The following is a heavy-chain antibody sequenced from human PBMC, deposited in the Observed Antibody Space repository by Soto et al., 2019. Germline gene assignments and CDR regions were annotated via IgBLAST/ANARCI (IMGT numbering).Heavy chain of an antibody. Sequence: EVQLVESGGALVKPGESHRLSCAASGFSFTNAWMNWVRQAPGKGLEWVSRIKSKTGGGTIDYAASVKDRFTISRDDSKETLYLQMNGLKTEDTAVYYCATSNLTPRAFDIWGPGTMVTVSS. CDR1: GFSFTNAW. CDR2: IKSKTGGGTI. D-gene: IGHD1-20*01. J-gene: IGHJ3*02. CDR3: ATSNLTPRAFDI. V-gene: IGHV3-15*07.